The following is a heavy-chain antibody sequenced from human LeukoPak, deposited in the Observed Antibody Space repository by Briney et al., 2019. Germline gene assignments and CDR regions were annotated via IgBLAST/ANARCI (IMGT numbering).Heavy chain of an antibody. V-gene: IGHV3-23*01. CDR3: AKQWRGTGDAFDI. D-gene: IGHD3/OR15-3a*01. CDR2: ISGSGVST. CDR1: GFTSSTYA. J-gene: IGHJ3*02. Sequence: PGGSLRISFAAAGFTSSTYAMSWVRQAPGKGLEWVSTISGSGVSTYYADSVKGRFTISRDTSKNTLYLQMNSLRAEDTAVYYCAKQWRGTGDAFDIWGQGTVVTFSS.